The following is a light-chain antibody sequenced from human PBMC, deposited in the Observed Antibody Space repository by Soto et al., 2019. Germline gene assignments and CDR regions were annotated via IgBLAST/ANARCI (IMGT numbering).Light chain of an antibody. J-gene: IGLJ3*02. Sequence: QSVLTQPTSASGTPGQRVTISCSGSSSNIGSNTVHWYQQLPGTAPKLLIYSNNQRPSGVPDRFSGSTSGTSAALAISGLQSEDEADYYCAAWDDSLNGWVFGGGTKLTVL. CDR1: SSNIGSNT. CDR3: AAWDDSLNGWV. CDR2: SNN. V-gene: IGLV1-44*01.